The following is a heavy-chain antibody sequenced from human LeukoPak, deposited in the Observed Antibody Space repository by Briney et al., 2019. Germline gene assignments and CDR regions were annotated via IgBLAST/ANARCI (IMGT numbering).Heavy chain of an antibody. D-gene: IGHD6-13*01. CDR1: GGSIRSYY. V-gene: IGHV4-59*12. CDR3: ARGSDTAAGLY. Sequence: SETLSLTCTVSGGSIRSYYWSWIRQPPGKGLEWIGYIYSSGSTNYNPSLRSRGTISVDTSKKEFSLKLSSVTAADTAVYYCARGSDTAAGLYWGQGTLVTVSS. CDR2: IYSSGST. J-gene: IGHJ4*02.